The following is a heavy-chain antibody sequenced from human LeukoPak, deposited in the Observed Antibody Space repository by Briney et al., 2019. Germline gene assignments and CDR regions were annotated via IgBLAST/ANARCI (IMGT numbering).Heavy chain of an antibody. V-gene: IGHV3-74*01. J-gene: IGHJ4*02. Sequence: GGSLRLSCAASGFTFSSYWMHWVRQAPGKGLVWVSRIDTDGSFTSYADSVRGRFTISRDNAKNTLYLQMSSLRAEDTAVYYCVRGTVGAPGNDYWGQGTLVTVSS. D-gene: IGHD1-26*01. CDR3: VRGTVGAPGNDY. CDR2: IDTDGSFT. CDR1: GFTFSSYW.